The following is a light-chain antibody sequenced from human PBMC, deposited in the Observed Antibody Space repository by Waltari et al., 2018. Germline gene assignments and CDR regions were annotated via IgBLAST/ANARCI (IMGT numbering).Light chain of an antibody. J-gene: IGKJ4*01. V-gene: IGKV3-11*01. Sequence: VVLTQSPVTLSLSPGETATLSCRASQTIGPYLAWYQHKLRQPPRLLIYDASTRATGIPARFSGSGSGTDFTLTISGLEAEDSAFYYCQQRYNWPPLTFGGGTKVQTK. CDR1: QTIGPY. CDR3: QQRYNWPPLT. CDR2: DAS.